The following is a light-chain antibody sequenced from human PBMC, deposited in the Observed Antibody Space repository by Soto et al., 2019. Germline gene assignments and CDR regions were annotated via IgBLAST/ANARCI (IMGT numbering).Light chain of an antibody. CDR2: EVN. Sequence: QSVLTQPASVSGSPGQPITISCTGTSSDVGGYNYVSWYQHHPGKAPKLVIFEVNLRPSGVSNRFSGSKSGNTASLTIFGLQAEDEADYYCSSYTSTSTVYVFGSGTKLTVL. J-gene: IGLJ1*01. V-gene: IGLV2-14*01. CDR3: SSYTSTSTVYV. CDR1: SSDVGGYNY.